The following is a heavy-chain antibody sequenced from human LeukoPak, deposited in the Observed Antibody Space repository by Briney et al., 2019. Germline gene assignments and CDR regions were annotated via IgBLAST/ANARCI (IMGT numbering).Heavy chain of an antibody. CDR2: IYHSGST. CDR3: ARGGGWYYFDY. Sequence: SSETLSLTCAVSGGSISSGGYSWSWIRQPPGKGLEWIGYIYHSGSTYYNPSLKSRVTISVDRSKNQFSLKLSSVTAADTAVYYCARGGGWYYFDYWGQGTLVTVSS. D-gene: IGHD6-19*01. J-gene: IGHJ4*02. V-gene: IGHV4-30-2*01. CDR1: GGSISSGGYS.